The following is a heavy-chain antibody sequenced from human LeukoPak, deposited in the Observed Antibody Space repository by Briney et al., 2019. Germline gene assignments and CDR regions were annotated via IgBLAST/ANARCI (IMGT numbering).Heavy chain of an antibody. CDR3: VRYRSGSNRFDY. CDR1: GDSISGKTYS. J-gene: IGHJ4*02. CDR2: MYYSENT. D-gene: IGHD6-19*01. V-gene: IGHV4-39*01. Sequence: SETLSLTCTVSGDSISGKTYSWGWVRQPPGKGLEWIGYMYYSENTYYNPSLKSRVTISVDTSRIQFSLKLSSVTAADTAVYYCVRYRSGSNRFDYWGQGTLVPSPQ.